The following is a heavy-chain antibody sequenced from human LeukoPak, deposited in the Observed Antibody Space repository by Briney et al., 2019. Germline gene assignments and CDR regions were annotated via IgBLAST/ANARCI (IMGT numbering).Heavy chain of an antibody. J-gene: IGHJ4*02. Sequence: SETLSLTCTVSGGSISSSTYYWAWIRQSPGKGLEWIGSITYSGSTYYNPSLESRVTISVDTSKNQFSLRLISVTAVDTAVYYCARGGYYDSSGYYYYWGQGTLVTVSS. CDR1: GGSISSSTYY. V-gene: IGHV4-39*01. D-gene: IGHD3-22*01. CDR3: ARGGYYDSSGYYYY. CDR2: ITYSGST.